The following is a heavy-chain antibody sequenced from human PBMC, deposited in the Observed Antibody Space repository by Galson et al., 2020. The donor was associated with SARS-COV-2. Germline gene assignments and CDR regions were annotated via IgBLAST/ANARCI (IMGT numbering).Heavy chain of an antibody. CDR1: GFTFNTYA. CDR2: INGRNDNT. Sequence: GGSLRLSCAASGFTFNTYAMSWVRLAPAKGLEWVSGINGRNDNTYYADSVKGRFTISRDNSKNTLYLHMNSLRAEDTALYYCAKDWDFGSTLFDYWGQGTLVTVSS. CDR3: AKDWDFGSTLFDY. J-gene: IGHJ4*02. D-gene: IGHD1-26*01. V-gene: IGHV3-23*01.